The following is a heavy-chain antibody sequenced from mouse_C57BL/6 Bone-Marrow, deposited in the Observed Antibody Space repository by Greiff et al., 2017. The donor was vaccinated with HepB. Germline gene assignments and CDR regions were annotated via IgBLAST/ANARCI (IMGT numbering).Heavy chain of an antibody. CDR2: IFPGSGST. CDR3: ARLPTYGSSLSYWYFDV. CDR1: GYTFTDYY. D-gene: IGHD1-1*01. Sequence: QVQLQQSGPELVKPGASVKISCKASGYTFTDYYINWVKQRPGQGLEWIGWIFPGSGSTYYNEKFKGKATLTVDKSSSTAYMLLSSLTSEDSAVYFCARLPTYGSSLSYWYFDVWGTGTTVTVSS. J-gene: IGHJ1*03. V-gene: IGHV1-75*01.